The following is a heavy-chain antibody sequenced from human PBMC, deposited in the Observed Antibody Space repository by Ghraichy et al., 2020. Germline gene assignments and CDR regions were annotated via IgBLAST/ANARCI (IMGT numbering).Heavy chain of an antibody. V-gene: IGHV3-49*03. D-gene: IGHD3-22*01. CDR3: SRYGGYDRSGFYYYYYAMDV. Sequence: GGSLRLSCEGSGFIFGDYAVSWFRQAPGKGLEWVGFIRGKAYGETTEYAASVKGRFTFSRDDVRNIAYLQMDSLKTEDTGIYYCSRYGGYDRSGFYYYYYAMDVWGQGTTVTVSS. CDR1: GFIFGDYA. CDR2: IRGKAYGETT. J-gene: IGHJ6*02.